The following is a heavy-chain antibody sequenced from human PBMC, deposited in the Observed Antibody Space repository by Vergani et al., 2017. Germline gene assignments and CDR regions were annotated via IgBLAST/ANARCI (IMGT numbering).Heavy chain of an antibody. Sequence: EVQLVESGGGLVQPGGSLRLSCAASGFTFSSYSMNWFRQAPGKGLEWVSYISSSSSTIYYADSVKGRFTISRDNAKNSLYLQMNSLRAEDTAVYYCARSGYSYGLYYYYYYMDVWGKGTTVTVSS. CDR1: GFTFSSYS. D-gene: IGHD5-18*01. J-gene: IGHJ6*03. CDR3: ARSGYSYGLYYYYYYMDV. V-gene: IGHV3-48*01. CDR2: ISSSSSTI.